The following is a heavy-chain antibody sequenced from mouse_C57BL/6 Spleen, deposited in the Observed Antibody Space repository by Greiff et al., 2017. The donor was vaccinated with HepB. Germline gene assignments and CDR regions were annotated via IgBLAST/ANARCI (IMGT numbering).Heavy chain of an antibody. Sequence: QVHVKQSGAELVKPGASVKMSCKASGYTFTSYWITWVKQRPGQGLEWIGDIYPGSGSTNYNEKFKSKATLTVDTSSSTAYMQLSSLTSEDAAVYYCARKRANWDAWFAYWGQGTLVTVSA. V-gene: IGHV1-55*01. J-gene: IGHJ3*01. CDR1: GYTFTSYW. CDR3: ARKRANWDAWFAY. D-gene: IGHD4-1*01. CDR2: IYPGSGST.